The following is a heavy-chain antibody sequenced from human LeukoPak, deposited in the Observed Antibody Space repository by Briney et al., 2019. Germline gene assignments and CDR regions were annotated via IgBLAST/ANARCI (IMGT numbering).Heavy chain of an antibody. CDR1: GFAVGSNY. CDR2: IYSGGAI. CDR3: VREGFYESGSLPTFYFDY. V-gene: IGHV3-53*05. D-gene: IGHD3-10*01. Sequence: GGSLRLSCVASGFAVGSNYMSWVRQAPGKGLEWVSLIYSGGAILYADSVKGRFTISRDSSSKMVSLQMNSLGTEGTAVYYCVREGFYESGSLPTFYFDYWGQGTLVTVSS. J-gene: IGHJ4*02.